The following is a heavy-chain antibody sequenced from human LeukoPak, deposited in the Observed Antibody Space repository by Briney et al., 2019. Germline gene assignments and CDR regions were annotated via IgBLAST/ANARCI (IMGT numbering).Heavy chain of an antibody. D-gene: IGHD6-13*01. V-gene: IGHV1-18*01. CDR1: GYTFSNYG. CDR3: ARGPTTPKLYSSSWYADY. Sequence: ASVKVSCKASGYTFSNYGITWVRQAPGQGLEWMAWISAYNTNTNYAQKLQGRVTMTTDTSTSTAYMELRSLRSDDTAVYYCARGPTTPKLYSSSWYADYWGQGTLVTVSS. CDR2: ISAYNTNT. J-gene: IGHJ4*02.